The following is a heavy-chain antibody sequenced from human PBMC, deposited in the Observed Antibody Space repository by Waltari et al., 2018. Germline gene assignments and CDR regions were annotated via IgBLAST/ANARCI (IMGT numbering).Heavy chain of an antibody. D-gene: IGHD2-2*01. V-gene: IGHV4-4*07. CDR2: IYTSGST. CDR1: GGSMRSYY. J-gene: IGHJ6*03. CDR3: ARGYCSSTSCYWGYYYYYYMDV. Sequence: QVQLQESGPGLVKPSETLSLPCTVSGGSMRSYYGSWIRQRAGKGGEWIGRIYTSGSTNYNPSLKSRVTMSVDTSKNQFSLKLSSVTAADTAVYYCARGYCSSTSCYWGYYYYYYMDVWGKGTTVTISS.